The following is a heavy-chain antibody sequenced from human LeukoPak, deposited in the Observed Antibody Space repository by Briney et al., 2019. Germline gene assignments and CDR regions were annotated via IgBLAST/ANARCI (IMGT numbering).Heavy chain of an antibody. CDR1: GYTFTSYA. CDR2: INAGSGNT. CDR3: ARDRRWLQLPLDY. J-gene: IGHJ4*02. D-gene: IGHD5-24*01. V-gene: IGHV1-3*01. Sequence: ASVKVSCKASGYTFTSYAMHWVRQAPRQRLEWMGWINAGSGNTKYSQKFQGRVTITRDTSASTAYMELSSLRSEDTAVYYCARDRRWLQLPLDYWGQGTLVTVSS.